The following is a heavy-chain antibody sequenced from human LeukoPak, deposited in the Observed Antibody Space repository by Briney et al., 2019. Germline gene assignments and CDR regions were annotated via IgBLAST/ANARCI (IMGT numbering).Heavy chain of an antibody. CDR2: IDSRFGTGAV. CDR1: GFAFSEAW. V-gene: IGHV3-15*04. D-gene: IGHD3/OR15-3a*01. CDR3: TTNWSGLG. Sequence: GGSLRLSCATSGFAFSEAWMSWVRQAPGKGLEWVGNIDSRFGTGAVTYAAHVRGRFTISRDDAKNTLYVQMNGLKTEDTAVYYCTTNWSGLGGGQGTLVTVSS. J-gene: IGHJ4*02.